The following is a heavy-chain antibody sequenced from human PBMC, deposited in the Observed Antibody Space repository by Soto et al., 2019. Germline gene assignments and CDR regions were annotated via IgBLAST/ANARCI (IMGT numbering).Heavy chain of an antibody. Sequence: SETLSLTCTVSGGSISSGGYYWSWIRQHPGKGLEWIGYIYYSGSTYYNPSLKSRVTISVDTSKNQFSLKLSSVTAADTAVYYCARGGIAVAGTGLRDFDPWGQGTLVTVSS. CDR3: ARGGIAVAGTGLRDFDP. CDR1: GGSISSGGYY. D-gene: IGHD6-19*01. CDR2: IYYSGST. V-gene: IGHV4-31*03. J-gene: IGHJ5*02.